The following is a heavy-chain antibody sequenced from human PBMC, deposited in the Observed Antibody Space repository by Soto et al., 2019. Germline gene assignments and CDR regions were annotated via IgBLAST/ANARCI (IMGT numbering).Heavy chain of an antibody. CDR3: PRDSSGYPGWFDP. V-gene: IGHV1-18*01. Sequence: ASVKVSCNASGYTFTSYGISWVRQAPGQELEWMGWISAYNGNTNYAQKLQGRVTMTTDTSTSTAYMQLRSVRADDTDEYYRPRDSSGYPGWFDPWGQGTLVTVSS. CDR1: GYTFTSYG. J-gene: IGHJ5*02. CDR2: ISAYNGNT. D-gene: IGHD3-22*01.